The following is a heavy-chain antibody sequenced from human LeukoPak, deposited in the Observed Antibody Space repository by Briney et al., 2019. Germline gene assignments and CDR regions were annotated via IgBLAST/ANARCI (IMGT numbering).Heavy chain of an antibody. CDR2: VSGSGGST. J-gene: IGHJ4*02. CDR1: GLTFSSFA. CDR3: ANVHHDGYFDY. D-gene: IGHD2-2*03. Sequence: GGSLRLSCAASGLTFSSFAMSWVRQAPGKGLEWVSVVSGSGGSTYYADSVKGRFTISRDNSQNTLYLQMNSLRAEDTAVYYCANVHHDGYFDYWGQGTLVTVSS. V-gene: IGHV3-23*01.